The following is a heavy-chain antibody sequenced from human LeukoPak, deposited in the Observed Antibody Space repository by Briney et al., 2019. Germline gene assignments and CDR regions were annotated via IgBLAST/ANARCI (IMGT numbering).Heavy chain of an antibody. D-gene: IGHD3-10*01. Sequence: PSETLSLTCAVYGGSFSGYYWSWIRQPPGKGLEWIGEINHSGSTNYNPSLKSRVTISVDTSKNQFSLKLSSVTAADTAVYYCARDYVPDRGVINHWFDPWGQGTLVTVSS. CDR2: INHSGST. J-gene: IGHJ5*02. CDR3: ARDYVPDRGVINHWFDP. CDR1: GGSFSGYY. V-gene: IGHV4-34*01.